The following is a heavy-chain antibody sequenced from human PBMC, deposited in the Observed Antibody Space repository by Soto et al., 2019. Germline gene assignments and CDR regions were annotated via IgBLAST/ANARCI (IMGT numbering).Heavy chain of an antibody. CDR1: GLIVSTNY. CDR2: LYSGGST. V-gene: IGHV3-53*02. CDR3: ERDGTWEEGAGFDI. D-gene: IGHD1-26*01. Sequence: EVQLVETGGGLIQPGGSRRLSCAASGLIVSTNYMNWVRQAPGKGLEWVSVLYSGGSTHYAGSVKGRFIISRDNSKHTPHLQMKRLRAEDTDVYCCERDGTWEEGAGFDIWGHGTLVSVCS. J-gene: IGHJ3*02.